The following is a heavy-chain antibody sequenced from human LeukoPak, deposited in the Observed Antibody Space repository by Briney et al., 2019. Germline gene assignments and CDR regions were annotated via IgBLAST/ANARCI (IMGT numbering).Heavy chain of an antibody. V-gene: IGHV3-23*01. D-gene: IGHD6-19*01. CDR2: ISGSGGST. Sequence: GGSLRLSCAASGFTFSSSSMSWVRQAPGKGLGWVSVISGSGGSTDYADSVKGRFTISRDNSKNTLYLQINSLRAEDTAVYYCAKGSGWYVWGQGTLVTVSS. CDR3: AKGSGWYV. J-gene: IGHJ4*02. CDR1: GFTFSSSS.